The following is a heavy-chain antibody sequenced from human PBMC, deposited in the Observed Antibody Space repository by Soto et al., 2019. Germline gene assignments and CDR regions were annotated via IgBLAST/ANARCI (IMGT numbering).Heavy chain of an antibody. V-gene: IGHV4-34*01. J-gene: IGHJ5*02. Sequence: SETLSLTCAVYGGSFSGYYWSWIRQPPGKGLEWIGEINHSGSTNYNPSLKSRVTISVDTSKNQFSLKLSSVTAADTAVYYCARGPYYYDSSGYSWFDPWGQGTLVTAPQ. D-gene: IGHD3-22*01. CDR1: GGSFSGYY. CDR2: INHSGST. CDR3: ARGPYYYDSSGYSWFDP.